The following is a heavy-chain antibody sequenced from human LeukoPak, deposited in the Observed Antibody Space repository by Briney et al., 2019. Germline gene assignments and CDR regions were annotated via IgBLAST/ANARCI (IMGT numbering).Heavy chain of an antibody. V-gene: IGHV4-39*07. D-gene: IGHD3-3*01. CDR1: GGSISSSSYY. CDR3: ARDPQGDFWSATAYYFDY. CDR2: IYYSGST. Sequence: SETLSLTCTLSGGSISSSSYYWRWIRQPPGKGLEWIGCIYYSGSTYYNPSLKSRVTISVDTSKNQFSLKLSSVTAADTAVYYCARDPQGDFWSATAYYFDYWGQGTLVTVSS. J-gene: IGHJ4*02.